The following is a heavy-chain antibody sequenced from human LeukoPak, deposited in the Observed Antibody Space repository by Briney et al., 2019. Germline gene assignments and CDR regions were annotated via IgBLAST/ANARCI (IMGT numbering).Heavy chain of an antibody. J-gene: IGHJ4*02. Sequence: ASVKISCKASGYTFTGYYMHWVRQAPGQGLEWMGWINPNSGGTNYAQKFQGWVTMTRDTSISTAYMELSRLRSDDTAVYYCARTGFGELLYDYWGQGTLVTVSS. CDR1: GYTFTGYY. CDR2: INPNSGGT. D-gene: IGHD3-10*01. CDR3: ARTGFGELLYDY. V-gene: IGHV1-2*04.